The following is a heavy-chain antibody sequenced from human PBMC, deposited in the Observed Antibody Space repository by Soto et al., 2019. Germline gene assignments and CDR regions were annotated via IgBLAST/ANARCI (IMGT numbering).Heavy chain of an antibody. CDR2: IYYSGST. CDR1: GGSISSGSYY. Sequence: SETLSLTCTVSGGSISSGSYYWGWIRQPPGKGLEWIGYIYYSGSTNYNPSLKSRVTISVDTSKNQFSLKLSSVTAADTAVYYCARGSVVAATLFDYWGQGTLVTVSS. V-gene: IGHV4-31*02. D-gene: IGHD2-15*01. J-gene: IGHJ4*02. CDR3: ARGSVVAATLFDY.